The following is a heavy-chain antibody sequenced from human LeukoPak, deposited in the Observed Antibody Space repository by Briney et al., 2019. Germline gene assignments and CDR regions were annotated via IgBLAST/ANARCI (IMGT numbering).Heavy chain of an antibody. Sequence: GGSLRLSCAASGFTVYTKYMNWVRQAPGKGLEWVSLLQTDGTTRYADSVKDRFTIQRDNSRNTLYLQLNSLRTEDTAVYYCARGSTAYYFDYWGQGTLVTVSS. CDR1: GFTVYTKY. D-gene: IGHD2-2*01. J-gene: IGHJ4*02. CDR3: ARGSTAYYFDY. CDR2: LQTDGTT. V-gene: IGHV3-66*01.